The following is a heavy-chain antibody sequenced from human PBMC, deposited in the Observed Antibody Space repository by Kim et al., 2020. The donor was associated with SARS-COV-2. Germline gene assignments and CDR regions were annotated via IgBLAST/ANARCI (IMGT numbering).Heavy chain of an antibody. V-gene: IGHV5-10-1*01. D-gene: IGHD6-19*01. Sequence: PSFQGHVTISADKSISTAYLQWSSLKASDTAMYYCARRFGYSSGWYYFDYWGQGTLVTVSS. CDR3: ARRFGYSSGWYYFDY. J-gene: IGHJ4*02.